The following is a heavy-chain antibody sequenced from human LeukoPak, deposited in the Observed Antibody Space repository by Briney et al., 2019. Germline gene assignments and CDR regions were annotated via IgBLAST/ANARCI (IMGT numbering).Heavy chain of an antibody. V-gene: IGHV3-48*04. J-gene: IGHJ4*02. CDR1: GFTFSRYG. CDR3: AGVGAHSRYYFDY. CDR2: ICCSYNTK. Sequence: PGGSLRLSWAASGFTFSRYGMHWVRQAPGKGREWDSYICCSYNTKHYPHYVKGRFPISQDNANNSLYLQLNSLRADDTAVYYCAGVGAHSRYYFDYWGQGTLVTVSS. D-gene: IGHD2-15*01.